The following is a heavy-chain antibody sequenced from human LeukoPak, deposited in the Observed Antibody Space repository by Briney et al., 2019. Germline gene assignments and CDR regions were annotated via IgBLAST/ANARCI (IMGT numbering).Heavy chain of an antibody. CDR1: GFTFSTYT. CDR3: ARDLPNTAMVGFDY. Sequence: GGSLRLSCAASGFTFSTYTMNWVRQAPGKGLEWVSSISGSSRYIYYADSVKGRFTISRDNAKNSLFLQMNSLRAEDTAVYYCARDLPNTAMVGFDYSGQGTLVTVSS. J-gene: IGHJ4*02. V-gene: IGHV3-21*01. D-gene: IGHD5-18*01. CDR2: ISGSSRYI.